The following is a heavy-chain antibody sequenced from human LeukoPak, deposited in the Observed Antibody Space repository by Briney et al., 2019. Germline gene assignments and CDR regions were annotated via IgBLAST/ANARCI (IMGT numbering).Heavy chain of an antibody. CDR2: IRPNTGGT. CDR3: TRPSYCGTNCYYYFDS. CDR1: GFTLTGYF. D-gene: IGHD2-8*01. Sequence: ASVKVSCKASGFTLTGYFLHWVRQAPGQGLEWMGYIRPNTGGTVYAQKFQGRVTMTRDTSINTAYMELSGLASDDTAVHYCTRPSYCGTNCYYYFDSWGQGTLVTVSS. V-gene: IGHV1-2*02. J-gene: IGHJ4*02.